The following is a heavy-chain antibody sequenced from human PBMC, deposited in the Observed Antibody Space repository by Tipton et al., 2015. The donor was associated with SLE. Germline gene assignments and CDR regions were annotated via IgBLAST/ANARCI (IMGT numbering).Heavy chain of an antibody. V-gene: IGHV4-38-2*02. CDR1: GDSISGYY. CDR3: ARGTTYSSGWYYFDY. J-gene: IGHJ4*02. CDR2: IYHSGST. D-gene: IGHD6-19*01. Sequence: TLSLTCTVSGDSISGYYWSWIRQPPGKGLEWIGSIYHSGSTYYNPSLKSRVTISVDTSKNQFSLKLSSVTAADTAVYYCARGTTYSSGWYYFDYWGQGTLVTVSS.